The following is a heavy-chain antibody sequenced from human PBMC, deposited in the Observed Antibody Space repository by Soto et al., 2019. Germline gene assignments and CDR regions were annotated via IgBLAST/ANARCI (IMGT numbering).Heavy chain of an antibody. J-gene: IGHJ6*03. CDR1: GFTFSNAW. V-gene: IGHV3-15*01. D-gene: IGHD3-10*01. Sequence: GGSLRLSCAASGFTFSNAWMSWVRQAPGKGMEWVGRIKSKTDGGTTNYAAPVKGRFTISRDDSKNTLYLQMNSLKTEDTPVYYCTTDPPPRIRVYYYYYMDVWGKGTTVTVSS. CDR2: IKSKTDGGTT. CDR3: TTDPPPRIRVYYYYYMDV.